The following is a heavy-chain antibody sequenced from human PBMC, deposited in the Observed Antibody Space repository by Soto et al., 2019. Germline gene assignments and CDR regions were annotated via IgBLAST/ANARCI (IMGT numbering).Heavy chain of an antibody. J-gene: IGHJ6*02. CDR1: GFTCSSYA. CDR3: AKVGSSGWYEYYYYGMYV. V-gene: IGHV3-23*01. CDR2: ISGSGGST. Sequence: GGSLRLSCAASGFTCSSYARSWVRQAPGNGLEWVSAISGSGGSTYYADSVKGRFTISRDNSKNTLYLQMNSLRAEDTAVYYCAKVGSSGWYEYYYYGMYVWGQGTTVTVSS. D-gene: IGHD6-19*01.